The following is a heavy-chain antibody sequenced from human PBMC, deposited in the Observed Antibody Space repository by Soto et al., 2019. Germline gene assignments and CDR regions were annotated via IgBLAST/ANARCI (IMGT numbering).Heavy chain of an antibody. CDR2: ISYDGSNK. Sequence: QVQLVESGGGVVQPGRSLRLSCAASGFTFSSYAMHWVRQAPGKGLEWVAVISYDGSNKYYADSVKGRFTISRDNSKNTRYLQMNSLRAEDTAVYYCARGLSYCSGGSCYGDWFDPWGQGTLVTVSS. D-gene: IGHD2-15*01. V-gene: IGHV3-30-3*01. J-gene: IGHJ5*02. CDR1: GFTFSSYA. CDR3: ARGLSYCSGGSCYGDWFDP.